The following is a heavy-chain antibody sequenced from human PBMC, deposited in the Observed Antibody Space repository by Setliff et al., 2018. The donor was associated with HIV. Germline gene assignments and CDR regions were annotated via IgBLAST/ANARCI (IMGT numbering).Heavy chain of an antibody. CDR1: ADSLDGYY. Sequence: SETLSLTCAVSADSLDGYYWAWIRQPAGKGLEWIGRIQISGSTDSNPSLMSRVTMSLDASKNQFSLRLISVTPADTGVYYCARVNGIELSVHYYFMDVWGKGTTVTVSS. CDR3: ARVNGIELSVHYYFMDV. V-gene: IGHV4-4*07. D-gene: IGHD1-7*01. CDR2: IQISGST. J-gene: IGHJ6*03.